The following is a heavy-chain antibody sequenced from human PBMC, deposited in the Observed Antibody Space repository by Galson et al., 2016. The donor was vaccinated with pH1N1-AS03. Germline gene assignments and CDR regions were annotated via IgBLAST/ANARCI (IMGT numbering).Heavy chain of an antibody. Sequence: ETLSLPCTVSGVSISSSSHHWGWIRQPPGKGLEWIGNIYYTGSTYYNPSLKSRVTVSIDTSKNQFSLKVSSVTAADTAVYYCARLVVLTALRDAWYFDLWGRGTLVTVSS. CDR2: IYYTGST. CDR3: ARLVVLTALRDAWYFDL. V-gene: IGHV4-39*01. J-gene: IGHJ2*01. CDR1: GVSISSSSHH. D-gene: IGHD2-21*02.